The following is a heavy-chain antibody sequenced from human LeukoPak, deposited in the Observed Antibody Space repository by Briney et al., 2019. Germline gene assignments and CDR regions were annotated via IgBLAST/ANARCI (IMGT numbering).Heavy chain of an antibody. V-gene: IGHV5-51*01. CDR2: IYPGDSDT. J-gene: IGHJ4*02. D-gene: IGHD2-2*01. CDR1: GYSFTSYW. Sequence: GESLKISCKCSGYSFTSYWIGWVRQMPGKGLEWMGIIYPGDSDTRYSPSFQGQVTISVDKSISTAYLQWSSLEASDTAIYYCAKIDRQYCSRSSCYALDYWGQGTQVTVSS. CDR3: AKIDRQYCSRSSCYALDY.